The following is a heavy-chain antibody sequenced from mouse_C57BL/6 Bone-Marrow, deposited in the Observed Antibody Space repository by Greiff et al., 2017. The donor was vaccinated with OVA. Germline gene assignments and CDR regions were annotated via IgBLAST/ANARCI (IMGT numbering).Heavy chain of an antibody. Sequence: VQLQQSGAELVRPGASVKLSCTASDFNIKDDYMHWVKQRPEQGLEWIGWIDPENGDTEYASKFQGKATITADTSSNTAYLQLSSLTSEDTAVYYCTTGLCFDYWGQGTTLTVSS. D-gene: IGHD6-1*01. J-gene: IGHJ2*01. CDR3: TTGLCFDY. CDR2: IDPENGDT. V-gene: IGHV14-4*01. CDR1: DFNIKDDY.